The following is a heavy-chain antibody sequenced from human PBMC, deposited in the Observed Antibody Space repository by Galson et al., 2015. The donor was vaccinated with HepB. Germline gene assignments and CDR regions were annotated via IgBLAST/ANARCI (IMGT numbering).Heavy chain of an antibody. CDR3: AREATYYDYIWGSYRYEYFDY. CDR2: INSDGSST. Sequence: SLRLSCAASGFTFSSYWMHWVRQAPGKGLVWVSRINSDGSSTSYADSVKGRFTISRDNAKNTLYLQMNSLRAEDTAVYYCAREATYYDYIWGSYRYEYFDYWGQGTLVTVSS. D-gene: IGHD3-16*02. J-gene: IGHJ4*02. CDR1: GFTFSSYW. V-gene: IGHV3-74*01.